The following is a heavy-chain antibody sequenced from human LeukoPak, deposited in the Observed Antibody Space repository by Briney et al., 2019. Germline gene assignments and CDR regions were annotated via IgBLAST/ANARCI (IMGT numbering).Heavy chain of an antibody. Sequence: GGSLRLSCAASGFTFSNAWMSWVRQAPGKGLEWVGRIESKTEGGTTDYAAPVKGRFTISRDDSKNTLYLQMNSLKSEDTAVYYYTSDLDPGDYWGQGTLVTVSS. CDR2: IESKTEGGTT. CDR3: TSDLDPGDY. V-gene: IGHV3-15*04. J-gene: IGHJ4*02. D-gene: IGHD1-1*01. CDR1: GFTFSNAW.